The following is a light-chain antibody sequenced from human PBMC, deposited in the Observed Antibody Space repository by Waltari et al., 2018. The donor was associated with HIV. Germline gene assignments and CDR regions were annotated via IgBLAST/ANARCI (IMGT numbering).Light chain of an antibody. V-gene: IGLV2-23*01. Sequence: QSALTQPASVSGSPGQSITISCTGSSSDGGSYNLFSWYQQHPGKAPKLMIYEGINRPSGVSNRFSGSKSGNTASLTISGLQAEDEADYYCCSYAGSSNWVFGGGTKLTVL. J-gene: IGLJ3*02. CDR2: EGI. CDR1: SSDGGSYNL. CDR3: CSYAGSSNWV.